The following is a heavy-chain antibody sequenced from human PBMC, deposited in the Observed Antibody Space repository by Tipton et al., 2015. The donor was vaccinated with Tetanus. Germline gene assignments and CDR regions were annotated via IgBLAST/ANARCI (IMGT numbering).Heavy chain of an antibody. CDR3: AKTYYYGSGSWPTTFPDY. D-gene: IGHD3-10*01. Sequence: SLRLSCAASGFTFNNYAMGWVRQAPGKGLEWVSSINGTGTVTHHADSVKGRFTISRDNSKNTLYLQMNSLRAEDTAVYYCAKTYYYGSGSWPTTFPDYWGQGTLVTVSS. CDR1: GFTFNNYA. J-gene: IGHJ4*02. CDR2: INGTGTVT. V-gene: IGHV3-23*01.